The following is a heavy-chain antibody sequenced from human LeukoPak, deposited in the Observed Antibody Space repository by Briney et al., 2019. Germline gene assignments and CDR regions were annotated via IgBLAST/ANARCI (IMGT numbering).Heavy chain of an antibody. Sequence: SETLSLTCTVSGGSISTYYWSWIRRPPGKGLEWVGYIYYNGSTNYNPSLKSRVTISVDKSKTQFSLTLSSVTAADTAVYYCARGGVGVPKDDSDAFDIWGQGTMVTVSS. CDR2: IYYNGST. V-gene: IGHV4-59*01. CDR3: ARGGVGVPKDDSDAFDI. J-gene: IGHJ3*02. CDR1: GGSISTYY. D-gene: IGHD1-26*01.